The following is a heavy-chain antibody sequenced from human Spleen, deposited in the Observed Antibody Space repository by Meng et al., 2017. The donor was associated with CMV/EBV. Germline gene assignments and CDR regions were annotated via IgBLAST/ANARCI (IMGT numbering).Heavy chain of an antibody. D-gene: IGHD5-12*01. Sequence: YMHWVRQAPGQGLEWMGWINPNSGGTNYAQKFQGRVTMTRDTSISTAYMELSRLRSDDTAVYYCAREEIVDIVATIVGGGHYYGMDVWGQGTTVTVSS. CDR1: Y. J-gene: IGHJ6*02. V-gene: IGHV1-2*02. CDR2: INPNSGGT. CDR3: AREEIVDIVATIVGGGHYYGMDV.